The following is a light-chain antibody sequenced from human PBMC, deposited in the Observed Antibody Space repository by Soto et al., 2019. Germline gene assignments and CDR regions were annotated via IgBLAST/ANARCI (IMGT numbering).Light chain of an antibody. CDR1: QSVRSNY. CDR2: GAS. Sequence: EVVVTQSPGTLSLSPGERATLSCRASQSVRSNYLAWYQQKPGQAPSLLIYGASSRATGIPDRFSGSGSGTDFTLTISRLEPEDFAVYYCQQYGSSPPLSFGGGTKV. CDR3: QQYGSSPPLS. J-gene: IGKJ4*01. V-gene: IGKV3-20*01.